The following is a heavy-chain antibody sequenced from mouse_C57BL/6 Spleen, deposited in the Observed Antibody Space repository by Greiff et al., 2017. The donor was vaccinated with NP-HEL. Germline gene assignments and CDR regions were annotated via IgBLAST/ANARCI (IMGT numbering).Heavy chain of an antibody. Sequence: VQLQQPGAELVKPGASVKLSCKASGYTFTSYWMHWVKQRPGQGLEWIGMIHPNSGSTNYNEKFKSKATLTVDKSSSTAYMQLSSLTSEDSAVYYCAREDYYGTRFAYWGQGTLVTVSA. J-gene: IGHJ3*01. CDR1: GYTFTSYW. CDR3: AREDYYGTRFAY. CDR2: IHPNSGST. D-gene: IGHD1-1*01. V-gene: IGHV1-64*01.